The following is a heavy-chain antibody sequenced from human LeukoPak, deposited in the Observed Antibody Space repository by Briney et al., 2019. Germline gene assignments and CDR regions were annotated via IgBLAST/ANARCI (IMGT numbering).Heavy chain of an antibody. CDR3: ARDGEYGDYDY. CDR1: GYTFTSYG. Sequence: EASVKVSCKAPGYTFTSYGISWVRQAPGQGLEWMGWISTYNGNTNYAQKLQGRVTMTTDTSTSTAYMELRSLRSDDTAVYYCARDGEYGDYDYWGQGTLVTVSS. D-gene: IGHD4-17*01. J-gene: IGHJ4*02. V-gene: IGHV1-18*01. CDR2: ISTYNGNT.